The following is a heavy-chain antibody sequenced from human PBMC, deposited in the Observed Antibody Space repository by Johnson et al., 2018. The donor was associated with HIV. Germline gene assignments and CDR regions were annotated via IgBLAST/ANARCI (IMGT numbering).Heavy chain of an antibody. J-gene: IGHJ3*02. CDR1: GFTFSSYA. V-gene: IGHV3-48*04. Sequence: MQLVESGGGVVRPGGSLRLSCAASGFTFSSYAMHWVRQSPGKGLEWVSYISGSGTTIYYAHSVKGRFTISRDNAKKSLFLQMNSLRAEDTALYYCARVVVVVATVRVGAFDIWGQGTMVTVSS. CDR3: ARVVVVVATVRVGAFDI. D-gene: IGHD2-15*01. CDR2: ISGSGTTI.